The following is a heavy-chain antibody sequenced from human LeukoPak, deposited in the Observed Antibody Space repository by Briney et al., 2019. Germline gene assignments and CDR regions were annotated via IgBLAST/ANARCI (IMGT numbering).Heavy chain of an antibody. Sequence: GGSLRLSCAASGFTFSSYSMNWVRQAPGKGLEWLAISSYDGSNDHYADSVKGRFTISRDNAKNTLYLQMNSLRIEDTAVYYCARDKDAYGDYSAAFDIWGQATRVTVSP. D-gene: IGHD4-17*01. CDR1: GFTFSSYS. V-gene: IGHV3-30*03. J-gene: IGHJ3*02. CDR2: SSYDGSND. CDR3: ARDKDAYGDYSAAFDI.